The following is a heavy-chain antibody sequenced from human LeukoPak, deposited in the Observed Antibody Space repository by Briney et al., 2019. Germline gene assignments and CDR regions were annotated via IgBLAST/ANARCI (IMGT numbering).Heavy chain of an antibody. Sequence: SETLSLTCTVSGGSISSSSYYWGWIRQPPGKGLEWIGSNYYSGSTYYNPSLKSRVTISVDTSKNQFSLKLSSVTAADTATYYCARGTLYRGWSYYLDFWGQGSQVTVSS. V-gene: IGHV4-39*07. CDR2: NYYSGST. D-gene: IGHD6-19*01. CDR3: ARGTLYRGWSYYLDF. CDR1: GGSISSSSYY. J-gene: IGHJ4*02.